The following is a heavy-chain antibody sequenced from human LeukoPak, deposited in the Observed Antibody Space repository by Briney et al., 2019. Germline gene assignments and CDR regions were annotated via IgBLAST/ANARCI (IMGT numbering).Heavy chain of an antibody. D-gene: IGHD2-15*01. J-gene: IGHJ4*02. CDR3: ARSASVLAADD. Sequence: GASVKVSCEASGYMFTSYGISWVRQAPGQGLEWMGWISAYNGNTNYAQKLQGRVTMTTDTSLSTAYMELSSLRSEDTAVYYCARSASVLAADDWGQGTLVTVSS. CDR2: ISAYNGNT. V-gene: IGHV1-18*01. CDR1: GYMFTSYG.